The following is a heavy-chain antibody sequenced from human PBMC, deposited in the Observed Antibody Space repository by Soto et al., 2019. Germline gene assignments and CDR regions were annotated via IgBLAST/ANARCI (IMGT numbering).Heavy chain of an antibody. CDR3: TRRGLGYCSGGSCYSGPD. CDR1: GFTFSGSA. J-gene: IGHJ4*02. V-gene: IGHV3-73*02. D-gene: IGHD2-15*01. CDR2: IRSKANSYAT. Sequence: EVQLVESGGGLVQPGGSLKLSCAASGFTFSGSAMHWVRQASGKGLEWVGRIRSKANSYATAYAASVKGRFTISRDDSKNTAYLPMNSLKTEDTAVYYCTRRGLGYCSGGSCYSGPDWGQGTLVTVSS.